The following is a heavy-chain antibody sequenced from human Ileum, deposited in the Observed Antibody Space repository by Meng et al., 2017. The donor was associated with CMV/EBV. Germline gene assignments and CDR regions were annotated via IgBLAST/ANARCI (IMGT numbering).Heavy chain of an antibody. CDR2: IINNFGTA. Sequence: SGGTCSSNEMGWVRQAPGQGLEGMGGIINNFGTANYAEKFKGRVKITTDESTSTAYMEMSSLRSEDTAVYYCARGLSSSGWYHWFDPWGQGTLVTVSS. CDR3: ARGLSSSGWYHWFDP. J-gene: IGHJ5*02. CDR1: GGTCSSNE. V-gene: IGHV1-69*05. D-gene: IGHD6-19*01.